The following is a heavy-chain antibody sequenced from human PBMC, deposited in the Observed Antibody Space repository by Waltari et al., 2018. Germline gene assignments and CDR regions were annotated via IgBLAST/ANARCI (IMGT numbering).Heavy chain of an antibody. V-gene: IGHV1-8*03. CDR1: GYTFTSHD. Sequence: QVQLVQSGAEVKKPGASVKVSCTASGYTFTSHDINWVRQATGQGLEWMGWMNPNSGNTGYAQKFQGRVTITMNTSISTAYMELSSLRSEDTAVYYCARVDTFPDAFDIWGQGPMVTVSS. CDR3: ARVDTFPDAFDI. J-gene: IGHJ3*02. CDR2: MNPNSGNT.